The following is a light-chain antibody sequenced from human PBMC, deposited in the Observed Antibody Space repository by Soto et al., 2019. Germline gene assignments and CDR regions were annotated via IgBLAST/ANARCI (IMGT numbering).Light chain of an antibody. CDR2: NNN. Sequence: QSVLTQPPSVSGTPGQRVTMSCSGSSSNIGSNSVYWYQRLPGTAPKLLIYNNNQRPAGVPDRFSGSKSGTSGSLAISGLRSEDEADYFCAAWDGSLSGRFVLGTGTKVTVL. CDR3: AAWDGSLSGRFV. J-gene: IGLJ1*01. V-gene: IGLV1-47*02. CDR1: SSNIGSNS.